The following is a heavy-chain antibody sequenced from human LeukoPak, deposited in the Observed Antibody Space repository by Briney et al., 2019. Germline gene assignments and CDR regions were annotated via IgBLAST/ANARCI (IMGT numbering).Heavy chain of an antibody. CDR1: GFTFSSYA. Sequence: PGGSLRLSFAASGFTFSSYAMHWVRQAPGKGLEWGAVISYDGSNKYYADSVKGHFTISRDNSKNTLYLQMNSLRAEDTAVYYCARPARGQPLLLSYFDYWGQGTLVTVSS. CDR3: ARPARGQPLLLSYFDY. D-gene: IGHD2-21*02. J-gene: IGHJ4*02. V-gene: IGHV3-30*04. CDR2: ISYDGSNK.